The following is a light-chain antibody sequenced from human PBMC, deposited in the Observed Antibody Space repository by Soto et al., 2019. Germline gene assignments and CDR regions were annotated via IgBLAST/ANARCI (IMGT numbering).Light chain of an antibody. V-gene: IGKV1-12*01. J-gene: IGKJ2*01. Sequence: DIQLTQSPSSVSASVGDRVTITCRASQGISRWLAWYQQKPGKAPKLLIESISTLQSGVPSRFSGSASGADFTLTINSVQPEDCATYFCQQANSVPYTFGQGTKLEIK. CDR2: SIS. CDR1: QGISRW. CDR3: QQANSVPYT.